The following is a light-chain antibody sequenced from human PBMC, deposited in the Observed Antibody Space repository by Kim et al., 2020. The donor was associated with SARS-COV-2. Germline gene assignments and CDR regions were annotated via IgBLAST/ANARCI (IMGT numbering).Light chain of an antibody. Sequence: GQRVTISCSGSSSNVGKNYVYWYQQLPGTAPKLLIHTKTQRPSGVPDRFSGSKSGTSASLAISGLRSEDEADYYCAAWDSSLSAYVFGTGTKVTVL. CDR2: TKT. CDR1: SSNVGKNY. CDR3: AAWDSSLSAYV. J-gene: IGLJ1*01. V-gene: IGLV1-47*01.